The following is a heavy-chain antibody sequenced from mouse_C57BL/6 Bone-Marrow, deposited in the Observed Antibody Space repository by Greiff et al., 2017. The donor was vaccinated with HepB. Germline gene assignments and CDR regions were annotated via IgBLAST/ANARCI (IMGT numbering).Heavy chain of an antibody. D-gene: IGHD1-1*01. Sequence: VQLQQSGPELVKPGASVKISCKASGYTFTDYYINWVKQRPGQGLEWIGWIFPGSGSTYYNEKFKGKATLTVDKSSSTAYMLLSSLTSEDSAVYFCARSTVVPYWYFDVWGTGTTVTVSS. CDR2: IFPGSGST. CDR1: GYTFTDYY. CDR3: ARSTVVPYWYFDV. J-gene: IGHJ1*03. V-gene: IGHV1-75*01.